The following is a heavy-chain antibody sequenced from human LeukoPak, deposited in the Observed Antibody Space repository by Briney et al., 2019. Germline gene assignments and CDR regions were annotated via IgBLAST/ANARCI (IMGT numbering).Heavy chain of an antibody. CDR1: GFTFSNND. CDR2: IYNTGDT. CDR3: ARGEGGILATPEDS. V-gene: IGHV3-53*01. D-gene: IGHD1-14*01. J-gene: IGHJ4*02. Sequence: GGSLRLSCAASGFTFSNNDMHWVRQGPGKGLEWVSVIYNTGDTYYIGSVKGRFTISRDNSKNTLHLQMNSLRVEDTAVYYCARGEGGILATPEDSWGQGTLVTVSS.